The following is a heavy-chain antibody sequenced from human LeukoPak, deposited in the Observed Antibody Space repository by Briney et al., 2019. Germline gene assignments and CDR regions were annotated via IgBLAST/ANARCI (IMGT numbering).Heavy chain of an antibody. CDR3: ARGIVGVTTGYAFDI. CDR2: INPNSGGT. V-gene: IGHV1-2*06. CDR1: GYTFTGYY. J-gene: IGHJ3*02. Sequence: ASVKVSCKASGYTFTGYYMHWVRQAPGQGLEWMGRINPNSGGTNYAQKFQGRVTMTRDTSISTAYMELSRLRSDDTAVYYCARGIVGVTTGYAFDIWGQGTMVTVSS. D-gene: IGHD4-17*01.